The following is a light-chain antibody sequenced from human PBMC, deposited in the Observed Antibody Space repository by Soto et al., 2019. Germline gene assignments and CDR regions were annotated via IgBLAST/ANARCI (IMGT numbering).Light chain of an antibody. Sequence: QNVVTQEPSLTVSPGGTVTLTCAVYTGAVTSSNYPNWFQQKPGQAPRALIYSTNHKYSWTPARFSGSLLGGKAALTLSGVQPEDEADYYCLLYYGGQLGVFGGGTKLTVL. CDR2: STN. CDR3: LLYYGGQLGV. V-gene: IGLV7-43*01. CDR1: TGAVTSSNY. J-gene: IGLJ2*01.